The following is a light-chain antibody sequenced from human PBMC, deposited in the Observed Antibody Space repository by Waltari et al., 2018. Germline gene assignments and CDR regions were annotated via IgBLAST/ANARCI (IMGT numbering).Light chain of an antibody. CDR2: SNN. CDR1: ATNIGSNA. V-gene: IGLV1-44*01. J-gene: IGLJ3*02. CDR3: SAWDDSVNGVV. Sequence: QSVLTQPPSASGNPGQRVSISCSGSATNIGSNAVNWYQQLPGTAPKLLIHSNNQRPSGVPDRFSGSKSGTSASLAISGLQSEDEVDYYCSAWDDSVNGVVFGGGTKVTVL.